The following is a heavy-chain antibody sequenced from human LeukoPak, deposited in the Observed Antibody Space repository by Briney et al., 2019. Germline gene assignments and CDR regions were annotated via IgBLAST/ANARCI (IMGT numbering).Heavy chain of an antibody. CDR1: GFTFGSYE. J-gene: IGHJ4*02. Sequence: GGSLRLSCAGSGFTFGSYEMNWVRQAPGEGLEWVSDISSSGSTKYYADSVKGRFTISRDNAKNSLYLQMNSLRDEDTAVYYCVRDRFYSFDYWGQGTLVTVSS. V-gene: IGHV3-48*03. CDR2: ISSSGSTK. CDR3: VRDRFYSFDY.